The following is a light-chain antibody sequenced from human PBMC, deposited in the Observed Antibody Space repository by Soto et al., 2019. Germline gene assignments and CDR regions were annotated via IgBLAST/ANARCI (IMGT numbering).Light chain of an antibody. Sequence: QSVLTQPPTVSGAPGQTVTISCTGSSSNLGARYDVHWYQQVPGKAPKLLIFGSSDRASGVPDRFSGSKSGTSASLAITGLQADDEATYFCQSYDKSLSGSVFDGGTKLTVL. J-gene: IGLJ3*02. V-gene: IGLV1-40*01. CDR1: SSNLGARYD. CDR3: QSYDKSLSGSV. CDR2: GSS.